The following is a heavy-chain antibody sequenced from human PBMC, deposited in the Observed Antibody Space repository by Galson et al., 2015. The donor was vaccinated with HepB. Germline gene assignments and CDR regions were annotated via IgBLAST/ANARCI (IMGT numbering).Heavy chain of an antibody. CDR3: AKDKAQGSSPLHFDY. CDR2: ISWDGGST. CDR1: GFTFDDYT. D-gene: IGHD6-13*01. V-gene: IGHV3-43*01. Sequence: SLRLSCAASGFTFDDYTMHWVRQAPGKGLEWVSLISWDGGSTYYADSVKGRFTISRDNSKNSLYLQMNSLRTEDTALYYCAKDKAQGSSPLHFDYWGQGTLVTVSS. J-gene: IGHJ4*02.